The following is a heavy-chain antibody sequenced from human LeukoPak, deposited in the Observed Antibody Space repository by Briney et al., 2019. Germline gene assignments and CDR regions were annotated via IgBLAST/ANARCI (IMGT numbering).Heavy chain of an antibody. CDR2: IYYSGST. CDR3: ARLGSFRGVSWDEY. J-gene: IGHJ4*02. Sequence: PSETLSLTCTVPGGSISSYYWSWIRQPPGKGLEWIGYIYYSGSTYYNPSLKSRVTISVDTSKNQFSLKLSSVTAADTAVYYCARLGSFRGVSWDEYWGQGTLVTVSS. V-gene: IGHV4-59*08. CDR1: GGSISSYY. D-gene: IGHD3-10*01.